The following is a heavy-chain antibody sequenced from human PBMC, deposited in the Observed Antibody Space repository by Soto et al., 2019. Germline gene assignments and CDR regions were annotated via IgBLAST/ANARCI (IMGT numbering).Heavy chain of an antibody. J-gene: IGHJ4*02. D-gene: IGHD4-17*01. CDR3: ARVYGDYADFAH. V-gene: IGHV4-30-4*01. Sequence: QVQLQESGPGLVKPSQTLSLTCTVSGDSISSGDYYWSWIRQPPGKGLEWMGYIYYSGSTYYNPSLKRRVTISVDTSKNEFALELSPVTAADTAVYYCARVYGDYADFAHWGQGTLVTVSS. CDR2: IYYSGST. CDR1: GDSISSGDYY.